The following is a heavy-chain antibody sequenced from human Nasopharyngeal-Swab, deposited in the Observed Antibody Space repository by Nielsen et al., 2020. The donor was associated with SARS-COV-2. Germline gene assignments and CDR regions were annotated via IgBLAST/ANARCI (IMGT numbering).Heavy chain of an antibody. V-gene: IGHV3-30*18. D-gene: IGHD6-13*01. CDR3: AKVPGSSWVDAFDI. Sequence: GGSLRLSCAASGFIFSSHGMHWVRQAPGKGLEWVAVISYDGSNKYYADSLKGRFTISKDNSKNTLYLQMNSLRAEDTAVYYCAKVPGSSWVDAFDIWGQGTKVTVSS. J-gene: IGHJ3*02. CDR2: ISYDGSNK. CDR1: GFIFSSHG.